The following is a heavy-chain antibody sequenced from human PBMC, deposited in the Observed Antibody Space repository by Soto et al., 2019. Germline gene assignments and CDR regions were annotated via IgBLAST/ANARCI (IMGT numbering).Heavy chain of an antibody. Sequence: SETLSLTCTVSGGSISSGDYYWSWIRQPPGKGLEWIGYIYYSGSTYYNPSLKSRVTISVDTSKNQFSLKLSSVTAADTAVYYCASSYSSSSGGGGYFDYWGQGTLVTVSS. J-gene: IGHJ4*02. CDR3: ASSYSSSSGGGGYFDY. CDR2: IYYSGST. V-gene: IGHV4-30-4*01. D-gene: IGHD6-6*01. CDR1: GGSISSGDYY.